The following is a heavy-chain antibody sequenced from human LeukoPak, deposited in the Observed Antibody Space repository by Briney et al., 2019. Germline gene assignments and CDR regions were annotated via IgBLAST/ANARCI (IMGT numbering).Heavy chain of an antibody. CDR3: ARIGRAGDAFDI. Sequence: PGGSLRLSCAASGFTFSSYSMNWVRQAPGKGLEWVSSISSSSSYIYYADSVKGRFTISRDNAKNSLYLQMNSLRAEDTAVYYCARIGRAGDAFDIWGQGTIVTVSS. J-gene: IGHJ3*02. CDR1: GFTFSSYS. D-gene: IGHD6-19*01. V-gene: IGHV3-21*01. CDR2: ISSSSSYI.